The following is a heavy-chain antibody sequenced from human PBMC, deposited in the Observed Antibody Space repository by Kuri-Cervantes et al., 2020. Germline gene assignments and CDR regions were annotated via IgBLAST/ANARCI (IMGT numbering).Heavy chain of an antibody. CDR2: ISSSSSTI. J-gene: IGHJ5*02. Sequence: GESLKISCAASGFTFSSYSMNWVRQASGKGLEWVSYISSSSSTIYYADSVKGRFTISRDNAKNSLYLQMNSLRDEDTAVYYCARGIVSGSYGEFDPWGQGTLVTVSS. D-gene: IGHD1-26*01. V-gene: IGHV3-48*02. CDR1: GFTFSSYS. CDR3: ARGIVSGSYGEFDP.